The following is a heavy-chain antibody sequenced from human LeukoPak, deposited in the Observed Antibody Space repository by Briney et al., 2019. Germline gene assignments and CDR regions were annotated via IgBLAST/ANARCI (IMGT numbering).Heavy chain of an antibody. J-gene: IGHJ6*02. CDR1: GYSFTSYW. CDR3: ATYPDSIAAAEGHYYYGMDV. D-gene: IGHD6-13*01. Sequence: GESLKISCKGSGYSFTSYWIGWVRQMPGKGLEWMGIIYPGDSDTRYSPSFQGQVTISADKSISTAYLQWSSLKASDTAMYYCATYPDSIAAAEGHYYYGMDVWGQGTTVTVSS. CDR2: IYPGDSDT. V-gene: IGHV5-51*01.